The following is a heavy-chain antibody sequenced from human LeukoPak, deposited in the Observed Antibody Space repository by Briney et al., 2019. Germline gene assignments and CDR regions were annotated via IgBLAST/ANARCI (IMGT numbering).Heavy chain of an antibody. D-gene: IGHD3-9*01. CDR1: GYIFTNYG. CDR2: ISTYNGYA. CDR3: ARGSRPVYNLLTGKRYFDY. J-gene: IGHJ4*02. Sequence: ASVKVSCKASGYIFTNYGISWVRQAPGQGLEWMGWISTYNGYANYAQKLQGTVTMTIDTSTSTVYMGLRSLRSEDTAVYYCARGSRPVYNLLTGKRYFDYWGQGTLLTVSS. V-gene: IGHV1-18*01.